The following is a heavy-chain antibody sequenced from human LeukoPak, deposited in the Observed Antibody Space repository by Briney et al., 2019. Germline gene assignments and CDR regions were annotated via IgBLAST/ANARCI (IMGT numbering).Heavy chain of an antibody. CDR1: GYPFTSYG. V-gene: IGHV1-18*01. Sequence: AAVKVSCKASGYPFTSYGISWVRQAPGQGLEWMGWISAFSGKTNYAQTVQGRVTMNTDTSTNTVYMELKSLRSDDTAMYYCARDGTPGTTFRFDPWGQGTPVTVSS. CDR2: ISAFSGKT. D-gene: IGHD1-1*01. CDR3: ARDGTPGTTFRFDP. J-gene: IGHJ5*02.